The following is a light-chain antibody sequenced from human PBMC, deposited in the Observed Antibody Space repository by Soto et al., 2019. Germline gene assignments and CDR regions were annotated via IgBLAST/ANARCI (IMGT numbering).Light chain of an antibody. CDR2: KVS. J-gene: IGKJ1*01. CDR1: QSLVYSDGNIY. CDR3: MQGTHWLWT. Sequence: DVVMTQSPLSLPVTLGQPASISCRSSQSLVYSDGNIYLNWFQQRPGQSPRRLIYKVSNRDSGVPDRFSGSVSRTDFTLKISRVEAEDGGVYYCMQGTHWLWTFGQGTKVEIK. V-gene: IGKV2-30*01.